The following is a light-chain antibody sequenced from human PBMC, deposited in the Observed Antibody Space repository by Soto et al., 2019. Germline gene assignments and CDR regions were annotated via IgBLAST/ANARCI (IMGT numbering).Light chain of an antibody. CDR1: QSIGNY. CDR2: ATS. V-gene: IGKV3-11*01. Sequence: EVVLTQSTATLSLSPGEGATLSCRASQSIGNYLAWYQQKPGQAPRLLIYATSNRATGIPARFSGSGSGTDFALTISSLEPEDFAVYYCQQRSSAPFTFGPGTKVDIK. J-gene: IGKJ3*01. CDR3: QQRSSAPFT.